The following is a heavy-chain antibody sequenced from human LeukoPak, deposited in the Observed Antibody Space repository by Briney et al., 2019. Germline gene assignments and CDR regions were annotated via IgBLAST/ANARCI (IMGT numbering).Heavy chain of an antibody. CDR3: ARDLSSTSNWELDY. CDR1: GYTFIHYF. CDR2: INSNTGGT. Sequence: ASVKVSCKASGYTFIHYFIHWVRQAPGQGLEWMGRINSNTGGTEYTQKFQGRVTMTRDTSITTVYMELTGLTSDDTAVYYCARDLSSTSNWELDYWGQGTLVTVSS. D-gene: IGHD7-27*01. J-gene: IGHJ4*02. V-gene: IGHV1-2*06.